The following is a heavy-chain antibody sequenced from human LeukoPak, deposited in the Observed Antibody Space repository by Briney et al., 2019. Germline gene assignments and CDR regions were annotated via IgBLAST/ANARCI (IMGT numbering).Heavy chain of an antibody. V-gene: IGHV5-51*01. CDR3: ARRTTVVTNYDAFDI. J-gene: IGHJ3*02. CDR1: GYNFNTHW. CDR2: IHPANSDT. Sequence: GESLKISCQGSGYNFNTHWVAWVRQMPGKGLEWMGIIHPANSDTRYSPSFQGQVTISADKSISTAYLQWSSLKASDTAMYYCARRTTVVTNYDAFDIWGQGTMVTVSS. D-gene: IGHD4-23*01.